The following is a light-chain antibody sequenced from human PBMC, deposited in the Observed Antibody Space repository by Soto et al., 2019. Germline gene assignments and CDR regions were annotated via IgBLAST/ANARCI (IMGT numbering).Light chain of an antibody. CDR2: DVS. CDR3: SSYTSGSARV. CDR1: SSDVGGYDY. J-gene: IGLJ3*02. Sequence: QSALTQPASVSGSPGQSITISCTGTSSDVGGYDYVSWYQQHPGKTPKLIIYDVSNRPSGISNRFSGSKSAYTASLTISGLQAEDEADYYCSSYTSGSARVFGGGTKLTVL. V-gene: IGLV2-14*03.